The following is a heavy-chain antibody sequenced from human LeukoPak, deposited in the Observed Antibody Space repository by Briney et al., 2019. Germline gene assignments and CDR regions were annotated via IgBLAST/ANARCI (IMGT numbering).Heavy chain of an antibody. CDR2: INHSGST. CDR1: GGSFSGYY. D-gene: IGHD3-22*01. V-gene: IGHV4-34*01. Sequence: SETLSLTCAVYGGSFSGYYWSWIRQPPGKGLEWIGEINHSGSTNYNPSLKSRVTISVDTSKNQFSLKLSSVTAADTAVYYCAREDRNYYGSSGYYYLNYYYYYGMDVWGQGTTVTVSS. J-gene: IGHJ6*02. CDR3: AREDRNYYGSSGYYYLNYYYYYGMDV.